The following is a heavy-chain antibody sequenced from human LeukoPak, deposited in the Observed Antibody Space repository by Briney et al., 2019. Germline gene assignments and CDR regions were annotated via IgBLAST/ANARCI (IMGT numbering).Heavy chain of an antibody. J-gene: IGHJ3*02. CDR3: ARGGTGATRDDTFDI. V-gene: IGHV3-48*03. CDR1: GFTFSSYE. D-gene: IGHD1-7*01. CDR2: ITSGSTI. Sequence: GGSLRLSCAASGFTFSSYEMNWVRQAPGKGLEWVSYITSGSTIYYADSVKGRFTISRDNPKNSLYLQMDSLRAEDTAVYYCARGGTGATRDDTFDIWGQGAMVTVSS.